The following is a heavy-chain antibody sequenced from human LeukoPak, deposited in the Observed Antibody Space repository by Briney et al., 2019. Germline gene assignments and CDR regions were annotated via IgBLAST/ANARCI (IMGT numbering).Heavy chain of an antibody. J-gene: IGHJ5*02. CDR2: ISGSGGST. CDR3: ARSPLYYYDNSGYYKS. V-gene: IGHV3-23*01. Sequence: GGSLRLSCAASGFTFSNYAMNWVRQAPGKGLEWVSVISGSGGSTYYADSVKGRFTISRDNSKNTLYLQMNSLRAEDTAVYYCARSPLYYYDNSGYYKSWGQGTLVTVSS. D-gene: IGHD3-22*01. CDR1: GFTFSNYA.